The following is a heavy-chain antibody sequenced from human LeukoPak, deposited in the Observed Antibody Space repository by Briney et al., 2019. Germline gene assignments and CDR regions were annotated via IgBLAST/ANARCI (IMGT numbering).Heavy chain of an antibody. CDR1: GYTFTSYG. V-gene: IGHV1-18*01. D-gene: IGHD5/OR15-5a*01. CDR3: ARLEPSLRRSTFDY. CDR2: ISAYNGNT. Sequence: ASVNLSYKASGYTFTSYGISWVRQSPGQGLEWMGGISAYNGNTNYAQKLQGRVTITTDTSTSTAYMELSSLRYEDTAVYYCARLEPSLRRSTFDYWGQGTPVTVSS. J-gene: IGHJ4*02.